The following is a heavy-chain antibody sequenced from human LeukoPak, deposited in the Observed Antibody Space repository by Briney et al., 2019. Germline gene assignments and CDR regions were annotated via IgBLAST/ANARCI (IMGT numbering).Heavy chain of an antibody. J-gene: IGHJ4*02. CDR1: GFTFSSYS. CDR2: ISSSSSYI. V-gene: IGHV3-21*04. CDR3: ARDSDSSSRYMDYFDY. D-gene: IGHD3-22*01. Sequence: GGSLRLSCAASGFTFSSYSMNWVRQAPGKGLEWVSSISSSSSYIYYADSVKGRFTISRDNAKNSLYLQMNSLRAEDTAVYYCARDSDSSSRYMDYFDYWGQGALVTVSS.